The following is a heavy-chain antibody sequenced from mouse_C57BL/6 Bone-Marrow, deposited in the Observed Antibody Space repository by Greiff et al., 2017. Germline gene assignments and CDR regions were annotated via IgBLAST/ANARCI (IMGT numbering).Heavy chain of an antibody. CDR2: ISSGGSYT. CDR3: ARHEGYYAKDY. CDR1: GFTFSSYG. V-gene: IGHV5-6*01. J-gene: IGHJ4*01. Sequence: EVKLMESGGDLVKPGGSLKLSCAASGFTFSSYGMSWVRQTPDKRLEWVATISSGGSYTYYPDSVKGRFTISRDNAKNTLYLQMSSLKSEDTAVDYCARHEGYYAKDYWGQGTSVTVSS.